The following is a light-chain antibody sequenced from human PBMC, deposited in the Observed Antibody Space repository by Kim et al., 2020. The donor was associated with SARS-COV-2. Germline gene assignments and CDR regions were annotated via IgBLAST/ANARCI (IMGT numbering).Light chain of an antibody. V-gene: IGKV1-5*03. J-gene: IGKJ4*01. CDR1: QNIDAW. CDR3: QQYKTYPVT. Sequence: GDRVTITCRASQNIDAWLAWYQQKPGKAPKLLIYTAPTLESGVPSRFSGSGSGTEFTLTISSLQPDDFATYYCQQYKTYPVTFGGGTKVDIK. CDR2: TAP.